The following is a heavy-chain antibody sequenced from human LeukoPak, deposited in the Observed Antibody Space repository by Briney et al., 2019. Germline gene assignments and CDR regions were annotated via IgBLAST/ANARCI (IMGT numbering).Heavy chain of an antibody. Sequence: GGSLRLSCAASGFTFSSYSMNWVRQAPGKGLEWVSYISSSSTIYYADSVKGRFTISRDNAKNSLYLQMNSLRAEDTAVYYCARDLLYYYYMDVWGKGTTVTVSS. V-gene: IGHV3-48*01. J-gene: IGHJ6*03. CDR2: ISSSSTI. CDR3: ARDLLYYYYMDV. CDR1: GFTFSSYS.